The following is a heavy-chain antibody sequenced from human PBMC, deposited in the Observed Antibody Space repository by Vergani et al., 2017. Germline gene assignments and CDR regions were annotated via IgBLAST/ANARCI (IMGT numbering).Heavy chain of an antibody. CDR2: ISSSSCYT. CDR3: ASSSHSGYDLGYFDY. V-gene: IGHV3-11*05. D-gene: IGHD5-12*01. Sequence: QVQLVESGGGLVKPGGSLRLSCAASGFTFSDYYMSWIRQAPGKGLEWVSYISSSSCYTNYADSVKGRFTISRDNAKNSLYLQMNSLRAEDTAVYYCASSSHSGYDLGYFDYWGQGTLVTVSS. J-gene: IGHJ4*02. CDR1: GFTFSDYY.